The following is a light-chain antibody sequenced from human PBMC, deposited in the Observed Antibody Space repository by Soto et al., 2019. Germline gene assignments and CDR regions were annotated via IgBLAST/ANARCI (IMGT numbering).Light chain of an antibody. Sequence: DVQMTQSPSTLSASVGERVTITCRASQSVSTLLAWYQQKPGKAPKLLIYKASSLESGVPSRFSGSGSGTDFTLTISSLQPDDYCQQYNRYSPWAFGQGTKVDIK. V-gene: IGKV1-5*03. CDR2: KAS. CDR3: QQYNRYSPWA. J-gene: IGKJ1*01. CDR1: QSVSTL.